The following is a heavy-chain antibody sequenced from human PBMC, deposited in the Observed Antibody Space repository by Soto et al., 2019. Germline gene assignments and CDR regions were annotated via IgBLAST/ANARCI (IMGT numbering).Heavy chain of an antibody. CDR2: ISSSGSTI. D-gene: IGHD6-19*01. CDR3: ARAGGGWYSTSEAPDY. V-gene: IGHV3-48*03. Sequence: PXGSLRLSCAASGFTFSSYEMNWVRQAPGRGLEWVSYISSSGSTIYYADSVKGRFTISRDNAKNSLYLQMNSLRAEDTAVYYCARAGGGWYSTSEAPDYWGQGTLVTVYS. J-gene: IGHJ4*02. CDR1: GFTFSSYE.